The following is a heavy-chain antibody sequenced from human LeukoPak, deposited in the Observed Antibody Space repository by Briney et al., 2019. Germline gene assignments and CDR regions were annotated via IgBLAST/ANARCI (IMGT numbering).Heavy chain of an antibody. CDR3: ALLRFLEWPYYYFDY. Sequence: GGSLRLSYAASGFTFSDYSMNWVRQAPGKGLEWVSYISSRSTTIYYADSVKGRFTISRNNAENSLYLQMNSLRAEDTAVYYCALLRFLEWPYYYFDYWGQGTLVTVSS. CDR1: GFTFSDYS. V-gene: IGHV3-48*04. D-gene: IGHD3-3*01. CDR2: ISSRSTTI. J-gene: IGHJ4*02.